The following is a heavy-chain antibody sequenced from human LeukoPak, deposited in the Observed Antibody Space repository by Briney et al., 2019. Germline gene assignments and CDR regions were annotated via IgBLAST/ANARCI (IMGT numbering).Heavy chain of an antibody. D-gene: IGHD3-3*01. CDR3: ARGRYYDFWSAYYPYFDY. CDR1: GGSISSGGYS. Sequence: SQTLSLTCAVSGGSISSGGYSWNWIRQPPGKGLEWIGYIYHSGSTYYNPSLKSRVTISVDRSKNQFSLKLSSVTAADTAVYSCARGRYYDFWSAYYPYFDYWGQGTLVTVSS. J-gene: IGHJ4*02. CDR2: IYHSGST. V-gene: IGHV4-30-2*01.